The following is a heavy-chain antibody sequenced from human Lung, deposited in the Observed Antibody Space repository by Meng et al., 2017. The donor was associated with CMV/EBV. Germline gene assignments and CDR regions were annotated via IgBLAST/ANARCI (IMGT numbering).Heavy chain of an antibody. V-gene: IGHV3-7*03. CDR3: AKRGPQTSPREWYFDL. D-gene: IGHD3-16*01. Sequence: SXAASGFTFSTYWMSWVRQAPGRGLEWVANINQGGSEKYYVASVMGRFTISRDTSKNTLFLQMNSLRADDTAVYFCAKRGPQTSPREWYFDLWGRGXLVTVSS. CDR2: INQGGSEK. J-gene: IGHJ2*01. CDR1: GFTFSTYW.